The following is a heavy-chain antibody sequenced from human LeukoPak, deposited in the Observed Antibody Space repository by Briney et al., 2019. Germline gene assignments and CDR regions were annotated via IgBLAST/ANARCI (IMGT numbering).Heavy chain of an antibody. J-gene: IGHJ4*02. Sequence: GCLILSCAASGLKFSSYSIKWVRHAPGKGLEWVSFIISSSSYIYYAASSKGRVTISRDNPKNSLYLQMNSLRAEDTAVYYCARGTMFPYYFDYWGQRTLVTVSS. V-gene: IGHV3-21*01. CDR2: IISSSSYI. CDR1: GLKFSSYS. D-gene: IGHD3-10*02. CDR3: ARGTMFPYYFDY.